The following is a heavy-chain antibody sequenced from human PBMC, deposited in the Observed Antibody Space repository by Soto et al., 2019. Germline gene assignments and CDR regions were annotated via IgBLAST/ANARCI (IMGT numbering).Heavy chain of an antibody. Sequence: GGSLRLSCAASGFTFSSYGMHWVRQAPGKGLEWVAVIWYDGSNKYYADSVKGRFTISRDNSKNTLYLQMNSLRAEDTAVYYCAREVYTGREFDYWGQGTLVTVSS. CDR2: IWYDGSNK. J-gene: IGHJ4*02. V-gene: IGHV3-33*01. CDR1: GFTFSSYG. D-gene: IGHD2-2*02. CDR3: AREVYTGREFDY.